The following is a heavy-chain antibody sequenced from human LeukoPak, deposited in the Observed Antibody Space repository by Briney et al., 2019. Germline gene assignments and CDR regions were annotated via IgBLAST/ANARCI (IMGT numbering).Heavy chain of an antibody. CDR2: IHYSGII. CDR1: GGSISSHY. Sequence: SETLSLTCTVSGGSISSHYWSWIRQSPTKGLEWIGYIHYSGIINYNPSLKSRVTMSVDTSKNKFSLRLSSVTAADTAVYYCARDQITSSGYCMDVWGKGTTVTVSS. D-gene: IGHD1-14*01. CDR3: ARDQITSSGYCMDV. J-gene: IGHJ6*03. V-gene: IGHV4-59*11.